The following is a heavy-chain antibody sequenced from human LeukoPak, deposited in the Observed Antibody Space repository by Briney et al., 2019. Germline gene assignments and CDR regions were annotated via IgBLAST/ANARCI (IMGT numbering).Heavy chain of an antibody. CDR3: ARVTSKYYYDSSGTTGGLDY. D-gene: IGHD3-22*01. J-gene: IGHJ4*02. V-gene: IGHV1-2*02. CDR1: GYTFTGYY. Sequence: GASVKVSCKASGYTFTGYYMHWVRQAPGQGLEWMGWITPNSGGTNYAQKFQGRVTMTRDTSISTAYMELSRLKSDDTAVYYCARVTSKYYYDSSGTTGGLDYWGQGTLVTVSS. CDR2: ITPNSGGT.